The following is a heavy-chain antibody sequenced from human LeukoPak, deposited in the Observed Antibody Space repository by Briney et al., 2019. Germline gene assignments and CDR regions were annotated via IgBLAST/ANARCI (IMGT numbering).Heavy chain of an antibody. Sequence: SETLSLTCAVYGGSFSDYFWSWIRQPPGKGLEWIGEINHSGSTNYNPSLKSRVTISVDTSKNQFSLKLSSVTAADTAVYYCAGRIIQAAAANYFDYWGQGTLVTVSS. CDR3: AGRIIQAAAANYFDY. CDR2: INHSGST. J-gene: IGHJ4*02. CDR1: GGSFSDYF. V-gene: IGHV4-34*01. D-gene: IGHD6-13*01.